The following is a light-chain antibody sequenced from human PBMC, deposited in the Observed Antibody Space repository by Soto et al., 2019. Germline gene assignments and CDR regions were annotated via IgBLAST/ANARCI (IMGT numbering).Light chain of an antibody. J-gene: IGKJ2*01. CDR1: QRVSSNY. CDR2: AAS. Sequence: IVLTQSPGTLYLSPGERATLSSRASQRVSSNYLAWYQQKRGQAPRLLIYAASATATGMPDRFSGSGSGTDFTLTISRLEPEDFAVSFCQLYGSSPPRYTFGQGPKLEIK. CDR3: QLYGSSPPRYT. V-gene: IGKV3-20*01.